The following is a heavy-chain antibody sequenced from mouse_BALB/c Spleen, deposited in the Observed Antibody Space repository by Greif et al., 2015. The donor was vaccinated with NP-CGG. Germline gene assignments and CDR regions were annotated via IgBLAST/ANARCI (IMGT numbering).Heavy chain of an antibody. CDR3: AASNWDGNFDY. V-gene: IGHV14-3*02. D-gene: IGHD4-1*02. CDR1: GFNIKDTY. CDR2: IDPANGNT. Sequence: EVQLVEPGAELVKPGASVKLSCTASGFNIKDTYMHWVKQRPEQGLEWIGRIDPANGNTKYDPKFQGKATITADTSSNTAYLQLSSLTSEDTAVYYCAASNWDGNFDYWGQGTTLTVSS. J-gene: IGHJ2*01.